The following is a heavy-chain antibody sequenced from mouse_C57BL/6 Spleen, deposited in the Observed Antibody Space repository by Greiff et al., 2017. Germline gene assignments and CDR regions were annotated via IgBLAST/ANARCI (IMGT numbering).Heavy chain of an antibody. CDR3: ARWDGNYDEAY. Sequence: QVQLQQSGAELVRPGSSVKLSCKASGYTFTSYWMHWVKQRPIQGLEWIGNIDPSDSETHYNQKFKDKATLTVDKSSSTAYMQLSSLTSEDSAVYYCARWDGNYDEAYWGQGTLVTVSA. D-gene: IGHD2-1*01. CDR2: IDPSDSET. J-gene: IGHJ3*01. CDR1: GYTFTSYW. V-gene: IGHV1-52*01.